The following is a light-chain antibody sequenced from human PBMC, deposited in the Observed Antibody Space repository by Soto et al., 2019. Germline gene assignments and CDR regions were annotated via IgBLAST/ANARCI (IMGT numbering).Light chain of an antibody. CDR3: QQSYSTPPGT. J-gene: IGKJ2*01. Sequence: DIQMTQSPSSLSASVGDRVTVTCQSSQSISNYLNWYQQKPGKAPNLLIYDASSLQSGVPSRFSGSGSGTYFTLTISSLQPEDFATYYCQQSYSTPPGTFGQGTTVDIK. CDR2: DAS. V-gene: IGKV1-39*01. CDR1: QSISNY.